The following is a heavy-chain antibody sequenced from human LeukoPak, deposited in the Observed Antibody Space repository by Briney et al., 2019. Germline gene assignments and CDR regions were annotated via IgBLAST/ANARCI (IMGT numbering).Heavy chain of an antibody. J-gene: IGHJ4*02. V-gene: IGHV3-23*01. CDR3: AETPEVTSYYYDSSGYYYDY. CDR1: GFTFSSYA. Sequence: GGSLRLSCAASGFTFSSYAMSWVRQAPGKGLEWVSAISGSGGSTYYADSVKGRFTISRDNSKNTLYLQMNSLRAEDTAVYYCAETPEVTSYYYDSSGYYYDYWGQGTLVTVSS. CDR2: ISGSGGST. D-gene: IGHD3-22*01.